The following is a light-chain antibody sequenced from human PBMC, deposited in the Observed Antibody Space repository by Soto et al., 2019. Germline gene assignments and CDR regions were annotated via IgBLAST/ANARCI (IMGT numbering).Light chain of an antibody. CDR1: QDISNY. Sequence: DLQMTKSPSSLSASVGDRVTITCQASQDISNYLNWYQQKPGKAPKLLIYDASNLETGVPSRFSGSGSGTYFPFTISSLQPEDIATYYCQQYDNLPLTFGGGTKVDIK. CDR2: DAS. CDR3: QQYDNLPLT. V-gene: IGKV1-33*01. J-gene: IGKJ4*01.